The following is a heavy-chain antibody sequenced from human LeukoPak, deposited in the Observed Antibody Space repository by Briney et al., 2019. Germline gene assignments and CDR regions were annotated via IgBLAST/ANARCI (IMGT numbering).Heavy chain of an antibody. D-gene: IGHD2-2*02. CDR3: AKGGLGIGYCTSTSCYTGFDY. J-gene: IGHJ4*02. V-gene: IGHV3-30*02. CDR1: GFTFSSYG. CDR2: IRYDGSNN. Sequence: GGSLRLSCAASGFTFSSYGMHWVRQAPGKGLEWVTFIRYDGSNNYYADCVKGRFTISRDNSKNTLYLQMNSLRAEDTAVYYCAKGGLGIGYCTSTSCYTGFDYWGQGTLVTVSS.